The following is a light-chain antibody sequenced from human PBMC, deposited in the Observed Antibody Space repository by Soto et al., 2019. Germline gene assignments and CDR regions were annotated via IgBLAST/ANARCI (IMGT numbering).Light chain of an antibody. V-gene: IGKV3-20*01. CDR3: QQYGSSGT. CDR2: GAS. Sequence: EIVLTQSPGTLSLSPGERATLSCRASQSVSSRSLAWYQQKPGQAPRLLISGASSRAADIPDRFSGSGSGTDFTLTINRLEPEDFAVYYCQQYGSSGTFGQGTKVEIK. J-gene: IGKJ1*01. CDR1: QSVSSRS.